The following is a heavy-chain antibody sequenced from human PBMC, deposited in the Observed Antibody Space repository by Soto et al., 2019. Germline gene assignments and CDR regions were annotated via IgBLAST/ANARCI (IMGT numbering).Heavy chain of an antibody. J-gene: IGHJ4*02. CDR2: ISGSGGST. D-gene: IGHD2-2*02. Sequence: PGGSLRLSCAASGFTFSSYAMSWVRQAPGKGLEWVSAISGSGGSTYYADSVKGRFTISRDNSKNTLYLQMNSLRAEDTAVYYCAKGSCSSTSCYKAFDYWGQGTLVTVSS. CDR1: GFTFSSYA. V-gene: IGHV3-23*01. CDR3: AKGSCSSTSCYKAFDY.